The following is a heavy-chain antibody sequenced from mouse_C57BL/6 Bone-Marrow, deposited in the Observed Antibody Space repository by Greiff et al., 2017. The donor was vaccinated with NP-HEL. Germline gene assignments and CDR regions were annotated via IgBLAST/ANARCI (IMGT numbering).Heavy chain of an antibody. D-gene: IGHD3-2*02. CDR1: GYTFTSYW. V-gene: IGHV1-55*01. CDR2: IYPGSGST. Sequence: QVHVKQPGAELVKPGASVKMSCKASGYTFTSYWITWVKQRPGQGLEWIGDIYPGSGSTKYNEKFKSKATLPVDTSSSTAYMQLSSLTSEDSAVYYCAREDSSYYYAMDYWGQGTSVTVSS. CDR3: AREDSSYYYAMDY. J-gene: IGHJ4*01.